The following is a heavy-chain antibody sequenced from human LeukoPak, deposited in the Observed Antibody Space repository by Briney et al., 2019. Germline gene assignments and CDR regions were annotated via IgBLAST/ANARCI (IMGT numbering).Heavy chain of an antibody. CDR1: GYTFANYY. CDR2: INPSDGGT. D-gene: IGHD4-17*01. V-gene: IGHV1-46*01. J-gene: IGHJ6*02. Sequence: ASVRVSCKASGYTFANYYLHWVRQAPGHGLEWMAIINPSDGGTYYEQKLQGRVTVTRDTSTSTVYMELSSLRSEDTAVYYCARDTRTMTAVTRGQHYYYGLDVWGQGTTVTVSS. CDR3: ARDTRTMTAVTRGQHYYYGLDV.